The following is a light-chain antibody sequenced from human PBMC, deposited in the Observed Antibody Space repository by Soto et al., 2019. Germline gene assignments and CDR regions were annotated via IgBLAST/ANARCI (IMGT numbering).Light chain of an antibody. J-gene: IGKJ1*01. CDR1: QSVLYSSNNKNY. CDR2: WAS. Sequence: DIVMTQSPDSLAVSLGERATINCKSSQSVLYSSNNKNYLAWYQQKPGQPPKLLIYWASTRESGVPDRFSGSGSGIDFTLTISSLQAEDVAVYYCQQYYGPPRTCGQGTKVEIK. V-gene: IGKV4-1*01. CDR3: QQYYGPPRT.